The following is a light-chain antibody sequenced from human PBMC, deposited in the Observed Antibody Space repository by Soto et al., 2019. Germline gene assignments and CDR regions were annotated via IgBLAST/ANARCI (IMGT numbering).Light chain of an antibody. J-gene: IGLJ1*01. CDR1: SSDVGGYNY. V-gene: IGLV2-8*01. CDR2: DVS. CDR3: SSYAGTNTYV. Sequence: QSALTQPPSASGSPGQSVTISCTGTSSDVGGYNYVSWYQQHPGKAPKLMIYDVSKRPSGVPDRFSGSKSGNTASLTVSGLQAEDEADYYCSSYAGTNTYVFGTGTKVIVL.